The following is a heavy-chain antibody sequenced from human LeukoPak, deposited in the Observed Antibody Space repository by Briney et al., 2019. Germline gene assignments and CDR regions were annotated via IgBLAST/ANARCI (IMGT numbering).Heavy chain of an antibody. J-gene: IGHJ4*02. Sequence: PGGSLRLSCAASGFSFATYAMTWVRQAPGKGLEWVAVIWYDGSNKYYADSVKGRFTISRDNSKNTLYLQMNSLRAEDTAVYYCARGQYIAVAGTVFFDYWGQGTLVTVSS. CDR3: ARGQYIAVAGTVFFDY. V-gene: IGHV3-33*08. D-gene: IGHD6-19*01. CDR2: IWYDGSNK. CDR1: GFSFATYA.